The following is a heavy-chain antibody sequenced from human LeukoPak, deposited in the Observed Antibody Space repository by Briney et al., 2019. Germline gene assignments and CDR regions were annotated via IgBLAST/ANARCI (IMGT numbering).Heavy chain of an antibody. CDR3: ARDLVRSGHSYGPGNY. D-gene: IGHD5-18*01. CDR2: ISAYNGNT. V-gene: IGHV1-18*04. Sequence: ASVKVSCKASGYTFTSYGISWVRQAPGQGLEWMGWISAYNGNTNYAQKLQGRVTMTTDTSTSTAYMELRSLRSDDTAVYYCARDLVRSGHSYGPGNYWGQGTLVTVSS. J-gene: IGHJ4*02. CDR1: GYTFTSYG.